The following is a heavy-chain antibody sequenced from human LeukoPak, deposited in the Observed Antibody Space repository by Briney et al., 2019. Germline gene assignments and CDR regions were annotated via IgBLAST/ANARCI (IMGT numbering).Heavy chain of an antibody. D-gene: IGHD3-9*01. CDR3: ASPLGGYFEGAFDI. CDR2: IIPIFGTA. J-gene: IGHJ3*02. Sequence: ASVKVSCKASGYTFTGYYMHWVRQAPGQGLEWMGRIIPIFGTANYAQKFQGRVTITTDESTSTAYMELSSLRSEDTAVYYCASPLGGYFEGAFDIWGQGTMVTVSS. CDR1: GYTFTGYY. V-gene: IGHV1-69*05.